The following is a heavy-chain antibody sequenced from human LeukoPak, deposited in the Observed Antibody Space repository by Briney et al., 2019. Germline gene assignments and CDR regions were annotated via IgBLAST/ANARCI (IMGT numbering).Heavy chain of an antibody. D-gene: IGHD3-3*01. CDR3: ARGRPPSYYDFWSGYQRRGYFDY. Sequence: SETLSLTCAVYGGSFSGYYWSWIRQPPGKGLEWIGEINHSGSTNYNPSLKSRVTISVDTSKNQFSLKLSSVTAADTAAYYCARGRPPSYYDFWSGYQRRGYFDYWGQGTLVTVSS. J-gene: IGHJ4*02. V-gene: IGHV4-34*01. CDR1: GGSFSGYY. CDR2: INHSGST.